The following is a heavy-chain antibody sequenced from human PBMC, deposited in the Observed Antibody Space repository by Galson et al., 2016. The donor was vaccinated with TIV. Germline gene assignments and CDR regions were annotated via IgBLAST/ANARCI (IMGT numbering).Heavy chain of an antibody. V-gene: IGHV3-23*01. Sequence: SLRLSCAASEFSFSNYAMSWVRQAPGRGLEWVSGIGGSGGSPNYGDSVKGRFTISRDSSKNTLYLQMNGLRAEDTAVYYCANHEQGDSWGQGTLVTVSS. CDR3: ANHEQGDS. CDR1: EFSFSNYA. J-gene: IGHJ4*02. CDR2: IGGSGGSP.